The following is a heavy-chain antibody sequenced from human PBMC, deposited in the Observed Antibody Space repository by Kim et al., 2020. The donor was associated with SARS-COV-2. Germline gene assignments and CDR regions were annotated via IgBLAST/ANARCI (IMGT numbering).Heavy chain of an antibody. V-gene: IGHV1-69*13. Sequence: SVKVSCKASGGTFSSYAISWVRQAPGQGLEWIGGIIPIFGTANYAQKFQGRVTITADESTSTAYMELSSLRSEDTAVYYCARDLYPGIAAAGGYWYFDLWGRGTLVTVSS. CDR2: IIPIFGTA. J-gene: IGHJ2*01. D-gene: IGHD6-13*01. CDR3: ARDLYPGIAAAGGYWYFDL. CDR1: GGTFSSYA.